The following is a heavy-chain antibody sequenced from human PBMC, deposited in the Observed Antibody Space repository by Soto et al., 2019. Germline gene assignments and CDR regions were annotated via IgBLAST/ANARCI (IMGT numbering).Heavy chain of an antibody. CDR1: GYTFTSYG. J-gene: IGHJ6*02. CDR3: ARDGPDCSSTSCYIRYYYYGMGV. D-gene: IGHD2-2*02. V-gene: IGHV1-18*01. CDR2: ISAYNGNT. Sequence: GASVKVSCKASGYTFTSYGISWVRQAPGQGLEWMGWISAYNGNTNYAQKLQGRVTMTTDTSTSTAYMELRSLRSDDTAVYYCARDGPDCSSTSCYIRYYYYGMGVWGQGTTVTVYS.